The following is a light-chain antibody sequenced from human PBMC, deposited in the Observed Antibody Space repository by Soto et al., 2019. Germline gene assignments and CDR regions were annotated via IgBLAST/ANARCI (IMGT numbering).Light chain of an antibody. V-gene: IGLV2-14*01. CDR2: DVS. CDR1: SSDVGGYSF. Sequence: QSVLTQPASVSGSPGQSITISCTGTSSDVGGYSFVSWYQQHPGKAPKLMIYDVSNRPSGVSNRFSGSKSGNTASLTISGLQAEDEADYYCSSYTSSSTLVVFGGGTKLT. CDR3: SSYTSSSTLVV. J-gene: IGLJ2*01.